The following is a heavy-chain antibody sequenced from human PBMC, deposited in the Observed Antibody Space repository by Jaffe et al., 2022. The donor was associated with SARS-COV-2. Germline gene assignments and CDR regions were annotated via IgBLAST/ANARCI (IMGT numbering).Heavy chain of an antibody. CDR1: GFTFSDHN. D-gene: IGHD1-7*01. CDR3: ARGTPIAGTTRLWGL. CDR2: IRKKAYNYTT. Sequence: EVQLVESGGGLVQPGGSLRLSCAASGFTFSDHNMDWVRQAPGKGLEWVGRIRKKAYNYTTDYAASVKGRFTISRDDSKSSLSLQMNSLKTEDTAVYYCARGTPIAGTTRLWGLWGQGTLVTVSS. J-gene: IGHJ4*02. V-gene: IGHV3-72*01.